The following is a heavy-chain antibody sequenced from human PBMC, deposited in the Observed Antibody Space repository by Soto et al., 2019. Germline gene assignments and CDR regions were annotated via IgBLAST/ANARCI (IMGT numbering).Heavy chain of an antibody. CDR3: ARELGYSGYGSDYYFDY. D-gene: IGHD5-12*01. CDR2: IDPSDSHT. J-gene: IGHJ4*02. Sequence: GESLKISCKGSGYSFTSYWISWVRQMPGKGLEWMGRIDPSDSHTNYSPSFQGHVTISADKSISTAYLQWSSLKASDTAMYYCARELGYSGYGSDYYFDYWGQGTLVTVSS. CDR1: GYSFTSYW. V-gene: IGHV5-10-1*01.